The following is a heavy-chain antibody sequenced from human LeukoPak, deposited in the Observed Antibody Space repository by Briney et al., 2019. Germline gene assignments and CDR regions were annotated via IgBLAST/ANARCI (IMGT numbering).Heavy chain of an antibody. J-gene: IGHJ4*02. CDR1: GFTFSSYG. CDR2: IRYDGSNK. Sequence: GGSLRFSCAASGFTFSSYGMHWVRQAPGKGLERVAFIRYDGSNKYYADSVKGRFTISRDNSKNTLYLQMNSLRAEDTAVYYCAKAGAVVVVAAKYFDYWGQGTLVTVSS. D-gene: IGHD2-15*01. V-gene: IGHV3-30*02. CDR3: AKAGAVVVVAAKYFDY.